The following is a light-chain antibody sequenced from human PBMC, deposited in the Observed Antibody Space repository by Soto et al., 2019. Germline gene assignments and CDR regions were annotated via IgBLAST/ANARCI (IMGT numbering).Light chain of an antibody. Sequence: QSVLTQPASVSGSPGQSITISCTGTSSDVGSYKFVSWYQQHPGKAPKIMIYEDNKRPSGVSNRFSGSKSGSTASLTISGLQAEDEADYFCCSYSGTVLFGGGTKLTVL. CDR1: SSDVGSYKF. V-gene: IGLV2-23*01. CDR3: CSYSGTVL. J-gene: IGLJ2*01. CDR2: EDN.